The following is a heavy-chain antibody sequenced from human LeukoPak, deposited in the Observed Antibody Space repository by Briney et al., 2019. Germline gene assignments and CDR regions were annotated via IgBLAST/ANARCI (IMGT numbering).Heavy chain of an antibody. CDR3: AIAVAGTRIDY. D-gene: IGHD6-19*01. Sequence: AGGSLRLSCAASGFTFSSYGMHWVRQTPGKGLEWVAVISYDGPNKYYADSVKGRFTISRDNSKNTLYLQMNSLRAEDTAVYYCAIAVAGTRIDYWGQGTLVTVSS. V-gene: IGHV3-30*03. CDR2: ISYDGPNK. CDR1: GFTFSSYG. J-gene: IGHJ4*02.